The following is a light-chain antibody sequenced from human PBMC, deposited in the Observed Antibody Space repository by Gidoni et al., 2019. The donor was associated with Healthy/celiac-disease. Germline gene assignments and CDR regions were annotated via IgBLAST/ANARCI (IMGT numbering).Light chain of an antibody. CDR3: QSYDSSLSANYV. CDR2: GNS. CDR1: SSNIGAGYD. J-gene: IGLJ1*01. V-gene: IGLV1-40*01. Sequence: QSVLTQPPSVSGAPGPRVPISCTGSSSNIGAGYDVHWYQQLPGTAPKLLIYGNSNRPSGVPDRFSGSKSGTSASLAITGLQAEDEADYYCQSYDSSLSANYVFGTGTKVTVL.